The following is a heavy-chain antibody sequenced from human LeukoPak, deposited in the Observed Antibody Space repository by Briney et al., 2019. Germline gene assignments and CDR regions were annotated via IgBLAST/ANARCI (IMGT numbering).Heavy chain of an antibody. CDR1: GFIFSNYA. CDR2: ITGSGSST. D-gene: IGHD6-13*01. CDR3: AKDLWGIAGAGTFDY. J-gene: IGHJ4*02. V-gene: IGHV3-23*01. Sequence: GGSLRLSCAASGFIFSNYAIIWVRQAPGKGLEWVSAITGSGSSTYYADSVKGRFTISRDNSKNTVYLQMNSLRAEDTAVYRCAKDLWGIAGAGTFDYWGQGTLVTVSS.